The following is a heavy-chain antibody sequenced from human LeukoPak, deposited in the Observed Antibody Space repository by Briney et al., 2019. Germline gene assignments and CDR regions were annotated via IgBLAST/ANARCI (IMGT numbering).Heavy chain of an antibody. V-gene: IGHV3-11*01. CDR3: ARGKYSFDY. J-gene: IGHJ4*02. CDR1: GFTFSDSY. CDR2: ISSSGSTI. Sequence: GGSLRLSCAASGFTFSDSYMSWIRQAPGKGLEYISYISSSGSTIYYADSVKGRFTLSRDNAKNSPSLEMNSLRAEDTAVYYCARGKYSFDYWGQGTLVTVSS.